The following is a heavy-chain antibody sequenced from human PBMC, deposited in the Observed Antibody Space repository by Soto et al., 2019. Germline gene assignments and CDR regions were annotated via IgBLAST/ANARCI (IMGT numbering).Heavy chain of an antibody. Sequence: KAGGSLRLSCAASGFNFSSYTMNWVRQAPGKGLEWVSSISSGNRYIYYADSVRGRLIISRDDATNSLYLQMTSLRAEDTAVYYCARDRCRSASCYQTYAFDLWGQGTMVTVSS. CDR1: GFNFSSYT. CDR2: ISSGNRYI. D-gene: IGHD2-15*01. V-gene: IGHV3-21*01. CDR3: ARDRCRSASCYQTYAFDL. J-gene: IGHJ3*01.